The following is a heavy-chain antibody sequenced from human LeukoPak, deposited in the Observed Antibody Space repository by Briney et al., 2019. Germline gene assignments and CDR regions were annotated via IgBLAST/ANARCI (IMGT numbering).Heavy chain of an antibody. CDR3: ATQIGGIQLRPYYYYYGMNV. J-gene: IGHJ6*02. CDR2: IDPEDGET. D-gene: IGHD2-21*01. V-gene: IGHV1-24*01. CDR1: GYTLTELP. Sequence: ASVKVSCKVSGYTLTELPLHWVRQAPAKGKEWVGGIDPEDGETIYAQKFQGRVTMTEDTSTDTAYMELSSLRSEDTAVYYCATQIGGIQLRPYYYYYGMNVWGQGTTVTVSS.